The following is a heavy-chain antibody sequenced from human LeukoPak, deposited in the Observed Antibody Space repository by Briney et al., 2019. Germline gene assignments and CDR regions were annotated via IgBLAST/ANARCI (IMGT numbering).Heavy chain of an antibody. CDR3: ARTRITMIGDDY. D-gene: IGHD3-22*01. J-gene: IGHJ4*02. V-gene: IGHV4-39*01. Sequence: PSETLSLTCTVSGGSISSSSYYWGWIRQPPGKGLEWIGSIYYSGSTYYNPSLKSRVTISVDTSKNQFSLKLSSVTAADTAVYYCARTRITMIGDDYWGQGTLVTVSS. CDR1: GGSISSSSYY. CDR2: IYYSGST.